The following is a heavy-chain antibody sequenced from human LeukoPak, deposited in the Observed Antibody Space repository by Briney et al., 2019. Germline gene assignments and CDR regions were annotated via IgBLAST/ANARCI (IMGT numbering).Heavy chain of an antibody. V-gene: IGHV3-23*01. J-gene: IGHJ4*02. Sequence: GGSLRLSCAASGFTFSSYAMSWVRQAPGKGLEWVSAISGSGGSTYYADSVKGRFTISRDNSKNTLYLQMNSLRAEHTTVYYSAEGELHYDYVWGSYQYWGQGTLVTVSS. CDR1: GFTFSSYA. CDR3: AEGELHYDYVWGSYQY. CDR2: ISGSGGST. D-gene: IGHD3-16*02.